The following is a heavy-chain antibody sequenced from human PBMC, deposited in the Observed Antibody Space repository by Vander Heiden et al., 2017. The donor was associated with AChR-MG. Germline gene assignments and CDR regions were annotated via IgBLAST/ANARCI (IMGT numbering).Heavy chain of an antibody. V-gene: IGHV4-34*01. Sequence: QVQLQQWGAGLLTPSETLSLTCAVYGCSFSGYYWSGTRQPPGKGLEWIGEINHSGSTNDNPSLKSRVTISVDTSKNQCSLKLSGVTDADTAVYYCARGRSRLRFLEWLNPLDYWGQGTLVTVSS. CDR1: GCSFSGYY. D-gene: IGHD3-3*01. CDR3: ARGRSRLRFLEWLNPLDY. CDR2: INHSGST. J-gene: IGHJ4*02.